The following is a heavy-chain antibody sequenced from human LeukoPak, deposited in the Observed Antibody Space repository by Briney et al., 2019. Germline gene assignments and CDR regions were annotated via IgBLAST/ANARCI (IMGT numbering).Heavy chain of an antibody. CDR1: GGSFSGYY. V-gene: IGHV4-34*01. CDR3: ARHVDSGWYRGLDI. J-gene: IGHJ3*02. CDR2: INHSGST. D-gene: IGHD6-19*01. Sequence: SETLSLTCAVYGGSFSGYYWSWIRQPPGKGLEWIGEINHSGSTNYNPSLKSRVTISVDTSKNQFSLKLSSVTAADTAVYYCARHVDSGWYRGLDIWGQGTMVTVSS.